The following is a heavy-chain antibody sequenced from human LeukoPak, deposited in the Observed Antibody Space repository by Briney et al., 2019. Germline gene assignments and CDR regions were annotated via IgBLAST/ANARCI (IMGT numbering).Heavy chain of an antibody. CDR1: GGSFSGYY. CDR3: ARGRVGSGWYSHY. Sequence: PSETLSLTCAVYGGSFSGYYWSWIRQPPGKGLEWIGEINHSGSTNYNPSLKSRVTISVDTSKNQFSLKLSSVTAADTAVYYCARGRVGSGWYSHYWGQGTLVTVSS. CDR2: INHSGST. D-gene: IGHD6-19*01. J-gene: IGHJ4*02. V-gene: IGHV4-34*01.